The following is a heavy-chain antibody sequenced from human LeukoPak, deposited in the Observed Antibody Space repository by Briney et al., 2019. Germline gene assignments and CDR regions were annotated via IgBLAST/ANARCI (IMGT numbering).Heavy chain of an antibody. CDR1: GFTFSSYA. V-gene: IGHV3-30*04. CDR2: ISYDGSNK. Sequence: GGSLRLSCAASGFTFSSYAMHWVRQAPGKGLEWVAVISYDGSNKYYADSVKGRFTISRDNSKNTLYLQVNSLRAEDTAVYYCARDRDYGDYYYYYGMDVWGQGTTVTVSS. J-gene: IGHJ6*02. D-gene: IGHD4-17*01. CDR3: ARDRDYGDYYYYYGMDV.